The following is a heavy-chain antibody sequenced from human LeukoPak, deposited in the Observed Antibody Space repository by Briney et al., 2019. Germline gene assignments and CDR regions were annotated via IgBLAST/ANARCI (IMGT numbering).Heavy chain of an antibody. D-gene: IGHD2-15*01. V-gene: IGHV3-43*02. Sequence: GGSLRLSCAASGFTFTNYAMHWVRQAPGKGLEWVSLISGDAGSTSCADSMKGRFTISRDNSKNSLYMQMNNLRTEDTALYYCAKTGYCSGGSCYYPFDYWGHGTLVTVSS. CDR3: AKTGYCSGGSCYYPFDY. CDR2: ISGDAGST. J-gene: IGHJ4*01. CDR1: GFTFTNYA.